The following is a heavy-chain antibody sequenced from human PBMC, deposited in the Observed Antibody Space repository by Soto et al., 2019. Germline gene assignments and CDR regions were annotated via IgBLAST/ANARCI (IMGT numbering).Heavy chain of an antibody. CDR1: LYTFTSQG. V-gene: IGHV1-18*01. CDR2: IIAYNGNT. CDR3: ARDPDIVVVPAAIARRQPYYYYGMDV. D-gene: IGHD2-2*01. J-gene: IGHJ6*02. Sequence: SVKISCKTSLYTFTSQGISWVRQANGQGLEWIGWIIAYNGNTNYAQKLQGRVTMTTDTSTSTAYMELRSLRSDDTAVYYCARDPDIVVVPAAIARRQPYYYYGMDVWGQGTTVTVSS.